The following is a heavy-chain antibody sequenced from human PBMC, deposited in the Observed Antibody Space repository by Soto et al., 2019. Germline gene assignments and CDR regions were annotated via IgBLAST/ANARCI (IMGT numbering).Heavy chain of an antibody. CDR2: IYHSGST. D-gene: IGHD6-19*01. CDR3: ARVRVAVAGPQDWFDP. Sequence: QVQLQESGPGLVKPSGTLSLTCAVSGGSISSSNWWSWVRQPPGKGLEWIGEIYHSGSTNYNPSLKSRGNISVDKSKNQFSLKLSSVTAADTAVYYCARVRVAVAGPQDWFDPWGQGTLVTVSS. CDR1: GGSISSSNW. J-gene: IGHJ5*02. V-gene: IGHV4-4*02.